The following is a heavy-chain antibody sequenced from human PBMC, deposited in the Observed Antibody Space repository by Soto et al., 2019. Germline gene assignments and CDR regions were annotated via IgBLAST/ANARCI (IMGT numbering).Heavy chain of an antibody. D-gene: IGHD6-19*01. CDR2: IIPIFGTA. Sequence: EASVKVSCKASGGTFSSYAISWVRQAPGQGLEWMGGIIPIFGTANYAQKFQGRVTITADESTSTAYMELSSLRSEDTAVYYCARDPEYSSGWYAWGQGTLVTVSS. J-gene: IGHJ5*02. CDR1: GGTFSSYA. V-gene: IGHV1-69*13. CDR3: ARDPEYSSGWYA.